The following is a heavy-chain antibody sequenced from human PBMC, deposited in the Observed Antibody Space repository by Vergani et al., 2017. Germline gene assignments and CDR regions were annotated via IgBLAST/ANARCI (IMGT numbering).Heavy chain of an antibody. V-gene: IGHV4-59*01. CDR3: ARARIVGATPHFDY. CDR2: IYYSGST. D-gene: IGHD1-26*01. J-gene: IGHJ4*02. CDR1: GGSISSYY. Sequence: QVQLQESGPGLVKPSETLSLTCTVSGGSISSYYWSWIRQPPGKGLEWIGYIYYSGSTNYNPSRKSRVTISVDTSKNQFSLKLSSVTAADTAVDYCARARIVGATPHFDYWGQGTLVTGSS.